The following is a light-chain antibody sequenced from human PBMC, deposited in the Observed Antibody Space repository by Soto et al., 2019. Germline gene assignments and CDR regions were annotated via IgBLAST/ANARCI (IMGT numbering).Light chain of an antibody. J-gene: IGKJ1*01. CDR2: SAS. V-gene: IGKV1-9*01. CDR3: QHLKTYPQT. CDR1: QGISSY. Sequence: DFQLTHSPSFLSAAIGDIVTITCRASQGISSYLAWYQQKPGKPPKPLIYSASTLQGGVPSRYSGSGSGTEFTLKSSSLQPEDCATHYCQHLKTYPQTFGEGTKVEIK.